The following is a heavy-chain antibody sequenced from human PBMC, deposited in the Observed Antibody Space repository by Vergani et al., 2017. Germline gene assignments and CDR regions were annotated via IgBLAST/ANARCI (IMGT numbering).Heavy chain of an antibody. CDR1: GFTFSSYA. CDR2: IRGSGGST. D-gene: IGHD2-2*01. Sequence: EVQLLESGGGLVQPGGSLRLSCAASGFTFSSYAMSWVRQAPGKGLEWVSAIRGSGGSTSYADSVKGRFTISRDNSKNTLYLQMNSLRAEDTAVYYCAKRPXGIVVVAGATTFEYWGQGTLVTVSS. CDR3: AKRPXGIVVVAGATTFEY. V-gene: IGHV3-23*01. J-gene: IGHJ4*02.